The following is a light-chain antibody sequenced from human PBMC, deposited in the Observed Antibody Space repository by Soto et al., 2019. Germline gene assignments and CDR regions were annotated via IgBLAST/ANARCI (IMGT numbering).Light chain of an antibody. J-gene: IGKJ2*01. V-gene: IGKV1-39*01. CDR1: QTISGY. CDR3: QQYHGFPYT. CDR2: AAS. Sequence: DIQMTQSPSSLSASVGDRVTITCRASQTISGYLNWYQQKPGKAPELLIYAASYLGNGVPSRFSGSGSGTYFTLTISSLQPEDLATYYCQQYHGFPYTFGLGTKVEIK.